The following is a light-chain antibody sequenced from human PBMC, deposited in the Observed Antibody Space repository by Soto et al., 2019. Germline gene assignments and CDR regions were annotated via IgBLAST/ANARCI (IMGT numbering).Light chain of an antibody. V-gene: IGLV2-14*01. CDR3: NSYTSSSTYV. J-gene: IGLJ1*01. CDR2: DVS. CDR1: SSDVGGYNY. Sequence: QSALTQPASVSGSPGQSITISCTGTSSDVGGYNYVSWYQQHPGKAPKLVIYDVSNRPSGASNRFSGSKSGNTASLTISGLQAEDEADHYCNSYTSSSTYVFGTGTKVTVL.